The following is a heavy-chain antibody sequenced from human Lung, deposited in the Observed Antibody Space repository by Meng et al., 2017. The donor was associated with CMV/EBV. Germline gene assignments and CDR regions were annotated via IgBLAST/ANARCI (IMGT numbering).Heavy chain of an antibody. Sequence: SLKISXAASEFTFNNYAMHWVRQAPGKGLEWVAVISYDGSNKYYADSVKGRFTISRDNSKNTLSLQMNSLRAEDTAVYYCARILVPADTYYYYGMDAWGQGTTVTVSS. D-gene: IGHD2-2*01. CDR3: ARILVPADTYYYYGMDA. CDR2: ISYDGSNK. V-gene: IGHV3-30-3*01. J-gene: IGHJ6*02. CDR1: EFTFNNYA.